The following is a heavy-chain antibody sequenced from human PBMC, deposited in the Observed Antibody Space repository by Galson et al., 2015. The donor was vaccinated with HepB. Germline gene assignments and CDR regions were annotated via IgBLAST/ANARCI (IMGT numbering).Heavy chain of an antibody. D-gene: IGHD3-22*01. CDR1: GYTFTSYG. CDR3: ARDLGPLLLGGYYFDH. J-gene: IGHJ4*02. Sequence: SVKVSCKASGYTFTSYGITWVRQAPGQGLEWVGWISAYHGNTIYAQSLQGRVTMTTDTSTRTAYMELRNLRSDETAVYYCARDLGPLLLGGYYFDHWGQGTLVTVSS. CDR2: ISAYHGNT. V-gene: IGHV1-18*01.